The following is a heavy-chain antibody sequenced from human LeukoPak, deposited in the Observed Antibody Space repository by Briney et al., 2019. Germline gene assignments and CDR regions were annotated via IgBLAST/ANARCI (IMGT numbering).Heavy chain of an antibody. CDR1: GGSFSGYY. D-gene: IGHD3-10*01. CDR2: INHSGST. V-gene: IGHV4-34*01. CDR3: ARASPEGGYYPSGSPLPVDY. Sequence: SETLSLTCAVYGGSFSGYYWSWIRQPPGKGLEWIGEINHSGSTRYIPSLKSRVTISVDTSKNQFSLKLSSVTAADTAMYYCARASPEGGYYPSGSPLPVDYWGQGTLVTVSS. J-gene: IGHJ4*02.